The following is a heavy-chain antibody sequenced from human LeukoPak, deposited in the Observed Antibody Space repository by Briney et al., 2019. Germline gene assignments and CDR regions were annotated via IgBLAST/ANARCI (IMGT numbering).Heavy chain of an antibody. V-gene: IGHV4-61*02. CDR2: IWTDGGT. J-gene: IGHJ4*02. Sequence: SETLSLTCTVSGGSISSGNYCWSWIRQPAGKGLEWIGRIWTDGGTSYNPSLKSRVTISLDTSKNQFSLRLSSVTAADTAVYYCARGHYYFDYWGQGTLVTVSS. CDR1: GGSISSGNYC. CDR3: ARGHYYFDY.